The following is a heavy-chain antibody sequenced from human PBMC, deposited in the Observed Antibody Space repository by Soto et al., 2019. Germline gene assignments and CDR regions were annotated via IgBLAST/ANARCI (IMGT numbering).Heavy chain of an antibody. Sequence: ASVKVSCKASGYTFTSYYMHWVRQAPGQGLEWMGIINPSGGSTSYAQKFQGRVTMTRDTSTSTVYMELSSLRSEDTAVYYCARSDTVVVVAATGYNWFDPWGQGTLVTVSS. CDR1: GYTFTSYY. V-gene: IGHV1-46*01. CDR2: INPSGGST. D-gene: IGHD2-15*01. CDR3: ARSDTVVVVAATGYNWFDP. J-gene: IGHJ5*02.